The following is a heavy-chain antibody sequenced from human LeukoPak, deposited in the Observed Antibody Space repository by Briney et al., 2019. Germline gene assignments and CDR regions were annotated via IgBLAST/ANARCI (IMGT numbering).Heavy chain of an antibody. V-gene: IGHV4-4*02. J-gene: IGHJ3*02. CDR1: GGSISSSNW. D-gene: IGHD1-26*01. CDR3: ARDQGGGRHARVAFDI. Sequence: PSGTLSLTCAVSGGSISSSNWWAWVRQPPGKGLEWIGEIYPSGSTNYNPSLKSRVTVSVDKSKNQFSLRLTSVTAADTAVYYCARDQGGGRHARVAFDIWGQGTMVTASS. CDR2: IYPSGST.